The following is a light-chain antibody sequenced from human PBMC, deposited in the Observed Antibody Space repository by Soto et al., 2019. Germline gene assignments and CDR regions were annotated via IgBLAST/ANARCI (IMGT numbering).Light chain of an antibody. CDR2: GAS. CDR3: QQYNSWLYT. Sequence: QPQATPSVSPAERASLSSRASQTVSTNLAWYQQKPGQAPRLLIYGASTRATGVPDRFSGSGSGTEFTLTISSLQSEDFAVYYCQQYNSWLYTSGGGTKVDIK. J-gene: IGKJ4*01. CDR1: QTVSTN. V-gene: IGKV3-15*01.